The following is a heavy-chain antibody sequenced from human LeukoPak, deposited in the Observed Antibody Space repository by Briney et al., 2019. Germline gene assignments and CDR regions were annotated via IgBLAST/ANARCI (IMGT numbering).Heavy chain of an antibody. CDR1: GYTLTELS. Sequence: GASVKVSCKVSGYTLTELSMHWVRQAPGQGLEWMGIINPSGGTTTYAQKFQGRVSLTRDMSTSTVYMELSSLTSEDTAVYYCVRDMVHSGYFEYWGQGTLVTVSS. CDR3: VRDMVHSGYFEY. J-gene: IGHJ1*01. CDR2: INPSGGTT. D-gene: IGHD3-10*01. V-gene: IGHV1-46*01.